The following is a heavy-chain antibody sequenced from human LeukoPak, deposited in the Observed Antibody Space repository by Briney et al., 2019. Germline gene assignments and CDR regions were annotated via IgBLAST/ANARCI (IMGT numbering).Heavy chain of an antibody. CDR1: GGSISTYY. Sequence: PSETLSLTCTVSGGSISTYYWSWIRQPPGEGLEWIGYIYYTGSSNYNPSLKSRVTISLDTSKNQFSLRMSAVTAADTAVYYCARGTYCSSSSCYRLDYWGQGTLVTVSS. D-gene: IGHD2-2*01. CDR2: IYYTGSS. CDR3: ARGTYCSSSSCYRLDY. V-gene: IGHV4-59*01. J-gene: IGHJ4*02.